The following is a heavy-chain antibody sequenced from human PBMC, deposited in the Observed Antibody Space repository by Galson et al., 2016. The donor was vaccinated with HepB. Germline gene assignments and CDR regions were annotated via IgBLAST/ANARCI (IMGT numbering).Heavy chain of an antibody. CDR3: TTEGMDAKPRIGDY. CDR2: IKSKAEGGTT. Sequence: SLRLSCAASGFTFTNAWMSWVRQTPGKGLEWVCRIKSKAEGGTTDYAAPMKGRFTISRDDSKNTLYLQMNSLKTEDTAADYGTTEGMDAKPRIGDYWGQGTLVTVSS. D-gene: IGHD1-14*01. V-gene: IGHV3-15*01. CDR1: GFTFTNAW. J-gene: IGHJ4*02.